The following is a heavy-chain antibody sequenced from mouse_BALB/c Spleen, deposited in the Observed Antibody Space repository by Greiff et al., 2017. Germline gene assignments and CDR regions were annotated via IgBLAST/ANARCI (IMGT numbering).Heavy chain of an antibody. CDR3: ARHEDYWYFDV. CDR2: ISSGGGST. J-gene: IGHJ1*01. CDR1: GFAFSSYD. Sequence: EVQVVESGGGLVKPGGSLKLSCAASGFAFSSYDMSWVRQTPEKRLEWVAYISSGGGSTYYPDTVKGRFTISRDNAKNTLYLQMSSLKSEDTAMYYCARHEDYWYFDVWGAGTTVTVSS. V-gene: IGHV5-12-1*01.